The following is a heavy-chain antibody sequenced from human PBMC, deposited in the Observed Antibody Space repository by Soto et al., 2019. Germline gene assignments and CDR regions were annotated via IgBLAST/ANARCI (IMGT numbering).Heavy chain of an antibody. Sequence: SVKVSCKASGGTFSSYAISWVRQAPGQGLEWMGGIIPIFGTANYAQKFQGRVTITADESTSTAYMELSSLRSEDTAVYYCARETRGYSGYDSLALFDYWGQGTLVTVSS. D-gene: IGHD5-12*01. V-gene: IGHV1-69*13. CDR2: IIPIFGTA. CDR1: GGTFSSYA. J-gene: IGHJ4*02. CDR3: ARETRGYSGYDSLALFDY.